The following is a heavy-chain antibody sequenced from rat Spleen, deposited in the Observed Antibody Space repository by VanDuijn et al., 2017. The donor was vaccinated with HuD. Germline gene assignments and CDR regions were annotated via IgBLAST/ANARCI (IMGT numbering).Heavy chain of an antibody. Sequence: EVQLVESGGGLVQPGRSMKLSCAASGFTFSDYGMAWVLQAPTTGLEWIASISYDGNTTYYRDSVKGRFTISRDSAKSTLYLQMDSLRSEDTATYYCARLATDYFDYWGQGVMLTVSS. CDR3: ARLATDYFDY. D-gene: IGHD3-4*01. CDR1: GFTFSDYG. CDR2: ISYDGNTT. J-gene: IGHJ2*01. V-gene: IGHV5-29*01.